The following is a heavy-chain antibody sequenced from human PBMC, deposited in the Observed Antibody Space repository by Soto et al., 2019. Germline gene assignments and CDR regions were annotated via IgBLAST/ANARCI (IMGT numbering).Heavy chain of an antibody. CDR3: AKDHWVSD. D-gene: IGHD3-16*01. Sequence: PGGSLRLSCAASGFTFSTYAMSWVRQAPGKGLEWVSAISSSGGSAYYADSVKGRFTISRDNSKNTLYLHMNSLGAEDTALYHCAKDHWVSDSVQGALVTVAS. CDR1: GFTFSTYA. CDR2: ISSSGGSA. V-gene: IGHV3-23*01. J-gene: IGHJ4*02.